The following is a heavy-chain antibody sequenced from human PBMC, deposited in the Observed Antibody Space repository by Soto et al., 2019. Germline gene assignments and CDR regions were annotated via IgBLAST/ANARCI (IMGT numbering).Heavy chain of an antibody. J-gene: IGHJ6*02. V-gene: IGHV1-46*01. CDR2: INPSGGST. Sequence: PGQGLEWMGIINPSGGSTSYAQKFQGRVTMTRDTSTSTVYMELSSLRSEDTAVYYCARTELLYYYYGMDVWGQGTTVTVSS. CDR3: ARTELLYYYYGMDV. D-gene: IGHD1-26*01.